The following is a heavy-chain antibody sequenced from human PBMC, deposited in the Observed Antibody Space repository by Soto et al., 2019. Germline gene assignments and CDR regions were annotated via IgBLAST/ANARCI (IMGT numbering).Heavy chain of an antibody. CDR1: GYTFTSYD. V-gene: IGHV1-8*01. J-gene: IGHJ3*02. Sequence: ASVKVSCKASGYTFTSYDINWVRQATGQGLEWMGWMNPNSGNTGYAQKYQGRVTMNRNTSISTAYMELSSLRSEDTAVYYCARVGSCWYMLYHDAFDIWGQGTMVTVSS. D-gene: IGHD6-19*01. CDR3: ARVGSCWYMLYHDAFDI. CDR2: MNPNSGNT.